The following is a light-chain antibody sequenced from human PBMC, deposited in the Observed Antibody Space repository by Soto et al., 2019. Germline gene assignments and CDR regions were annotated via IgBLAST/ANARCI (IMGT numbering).Light chain of an antibody. CDR3: QHYNSYSEA. V-gene: IGKV1-9*01. CDR2: AAS. CDR1: HGISSY. Sequence: DIQMTQSPSTLSASVGDRVTITCRASHGISSYLAWYQQKPGKAPKLLIYAASTLQSGVPSRFSGSGSGTEFTLTISSLQPDDFATYYCQHYNSYSEAFGQGTKVDIK. J-gene: IGKJ1*01.